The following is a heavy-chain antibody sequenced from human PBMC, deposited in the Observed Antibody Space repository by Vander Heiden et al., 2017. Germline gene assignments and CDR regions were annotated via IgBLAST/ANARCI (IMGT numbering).Heavy chain of an antibody. D-gene: IGHD3-10*01. V-gene: IGHV3-30*18. CDR3: AKGFGWYFDL. CDR1: GFTFSRYG. CDR2: ISYDGSNK. J-gene: IGHJ2*01. Sequence: VGLVESGGGGVQPGTSLRHSCAASGFTFSRYGMHWVRQAPGKGLEWVTVISYDGSNKYYADSVKGRFTISRDNSKNTLYLQMNSLRAEDTAVYYCAKGFGWYFDLWGRGTLVTVSS.